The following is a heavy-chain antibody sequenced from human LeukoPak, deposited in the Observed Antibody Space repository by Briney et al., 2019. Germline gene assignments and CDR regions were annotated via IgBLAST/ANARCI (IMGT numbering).Heavy chain of an antibody. D-gene: IGHD3-22*01. Sequence: PGGSLRLSCAASGFTFSSYGMHWVRQAPGKGLEWVAFIRYDGSKKYYADSVKGRFTISRDNSKNTLYLQMNSLRAEDTAVYYFAKGEYQYDRSGHNYFDYWGQGTLVTVSS. CDR3: AKGEYQYDRSGHNYFDY. CDR1: GFTFSSYG. J-gene: IGHJ4*02. V-gene: IGHV3-30*02. CDR2: IRYDGSKK.